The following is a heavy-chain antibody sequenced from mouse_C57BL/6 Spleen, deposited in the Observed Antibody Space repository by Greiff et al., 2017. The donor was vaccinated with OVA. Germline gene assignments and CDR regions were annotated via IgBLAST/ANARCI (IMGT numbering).Heavy chain of an antibody. V-gene: IGHV14-4*01. Sequence: EVQLQQSGAELVRPGASVKLSCTASGFNIKDDYMHWVKQRPEQGLEWIGWIDPENGDTEYASKFQGKATITAATSSNTAYLQLSSLTSEDTAVYYCTISLYYYGSRAPGNFDVWGTGTTVTVSS. J-gene: IGHJ1*03. CDR2: IDPENGDT. D-gene: IGHD1-1*01. CDR1: GFNIKDDY. CDR3: TISLYYYGSRAPGNFDV.